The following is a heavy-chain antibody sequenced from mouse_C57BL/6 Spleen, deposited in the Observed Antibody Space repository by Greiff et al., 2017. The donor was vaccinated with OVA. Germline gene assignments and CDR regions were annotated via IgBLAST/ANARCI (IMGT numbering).Heavy chain of an antibody. CDR2: IWSGGST. Sequence: QVQLKQSGPGLVQPSQSLSITCTVSGFSLTSYGVHWVRQSPGKGLEWLGVIWSGGSTDYNAAFISRLSISKDNSKSQVFFKMNSLQADDTAIYYCASPIITTVVAPFAYWGQGTLVTVSA. J-gene: IGHJ3*01. CDR3: ASPIITTVVAPFAY. D-gene: IGHD1-1*01. V-gene: IGHV2-2*01. CDR1: GFSLTSYG.